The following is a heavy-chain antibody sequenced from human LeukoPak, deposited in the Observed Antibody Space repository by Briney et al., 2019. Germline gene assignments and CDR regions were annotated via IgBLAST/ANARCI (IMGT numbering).Heavy chain of an antibody. CDR2: INPRGGST. CDR3: ARDTANYYYDSSGYYFDY. CDR1: GYTFISYY. J-gene: IGHJ4*02. Sequence: GASVKVSCKASGYTFISYYMHWVRQAPGQGLEWRGIINPRGGSTSYAQKFQGRVTMTRDTSTSTVYMELSSLRSEDTAVYYCARDTANYYYDSSGYYFDYWGQGTLVTVSS. D-gene: IGHD3-22*01. V-gene: IGHV1-46*01.